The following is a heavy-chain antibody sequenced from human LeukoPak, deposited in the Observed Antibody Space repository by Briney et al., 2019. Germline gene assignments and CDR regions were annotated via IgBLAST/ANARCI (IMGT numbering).Heavy chain of an antibody. CDR1: GYTFTSYG. CDR2: ISAYNGNT. V-gene: IGHV1-18*01. Sequence: ASVKVSCKASGYTFTSYGISWVRQAPGQGLEWMGWISAYNGNTNYAQKLQGRVTMTTDTSTSTAYVELRSLRSDDTAVYYCARGRGISWFGELFAGYFDYWGQGTLVTVSS. J-gene: IGHJ4*02. D-gene: IGHD3-10*01. CDR3: ARGRGISWFGELFAGYFDY.